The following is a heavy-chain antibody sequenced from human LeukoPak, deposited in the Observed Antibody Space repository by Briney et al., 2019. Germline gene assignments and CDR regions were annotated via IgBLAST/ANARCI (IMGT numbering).Heavy chain of an antibody. CDR3: ARHVPFYYDSSGYPDY. CDR2: IYYSGST. D-gene: IGHD3-22*01. Sequence: PSETLSLTCTVSGGPTSSYYWSWIRQPPGKGLEWIGSIYYSGSTYYNPSLKSRVTISVDTSKNQFSLKLSSVTAADTAVYYCARHVPFYYDSSGYPDYWGQGTLVTVSS. J-gene: IGHJ4*02. V-gene: IGHV4-59*05. CDR1: GGPTSSYY.